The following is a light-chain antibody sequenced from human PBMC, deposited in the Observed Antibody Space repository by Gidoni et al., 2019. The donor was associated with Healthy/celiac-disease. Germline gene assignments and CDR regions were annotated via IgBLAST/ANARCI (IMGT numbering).Light chain of an antibody. Sequence: DIQMTQSPSSVSASVGDRVTITCRASQGHSSWLAWYQQQPGKAPKLLIYAASSLQSGVPSRFSGSGSGTDFTLTISSLQPEDFATYYCQQANSFPLTFGGGTKVEIK. J-gene: IGKJ4*01. CDR3: QQANSFPLT. V-gene: IGKV1-12*01. CDR1: QGHSSW. CDR2: AAS.